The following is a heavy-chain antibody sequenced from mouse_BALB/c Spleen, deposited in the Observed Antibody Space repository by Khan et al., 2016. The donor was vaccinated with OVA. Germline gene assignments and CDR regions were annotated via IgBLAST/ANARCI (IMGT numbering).Heavy chain of an antibody. D-gene: IGHD1-1*01. V-gene: IGHV1S136*01. CDR3: APVGTYYVSFAY. CDR1: GYTFTSYV. J-gene: IGHJ3*01. Sequence: VQLKQSGPELVKPGASVKMSCKASGYTFTSYVMHWVKQKPGLGLEWIGYIYPSNDDTKYNEKFKGKATLTSDKSSSTAYMELISLTSEDSAFYFCAPVGTYYVSFAYWGQGTLVTVSA. CDR2: IYPSNDDT.